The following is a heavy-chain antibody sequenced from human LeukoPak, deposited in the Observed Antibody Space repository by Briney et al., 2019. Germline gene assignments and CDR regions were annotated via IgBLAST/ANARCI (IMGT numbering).Heavy chain of an antibody. CDR3: ARHGGGTTVTTDY. D-gene: IGHD4-17*01. V-gene: IGHV5-51*01. CDR1: GYSFTSYW. J-gene: IGHJ4*02. CDR2: IYPGDSDT. Sequence: GESLKISCKGFGYSFTSYWIGWVRQMPGKGLEWMGTIYPGDSDTRYSPSFQGQVTISADKSISTAYLQWTSLKVSDTAMYYCARHGGGTTVTTDYWGQGTLVTVSS.